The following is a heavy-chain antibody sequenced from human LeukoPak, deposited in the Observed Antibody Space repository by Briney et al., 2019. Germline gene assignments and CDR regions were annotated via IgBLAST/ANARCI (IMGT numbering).Heavy chain of an antibody. V-gene: IGHV3-30*05. D-gene: IGHD5-18*01. CDR1: GFTFSSYS. CDR3: ARGFGIQLWLDIDY. Sequence: GGSLRLSCAASGFTFSSYSMNWVRQAPGKGLEWVAVISYDGGNKYYADSVKGRFTISRDNSKNTLYLQMNSLRAEGTAVYYCARGFGIQLWLDIDYWGQGTLVTVSS. J-gene: IGHJ4*02. CDR2: ISYDGGNK.